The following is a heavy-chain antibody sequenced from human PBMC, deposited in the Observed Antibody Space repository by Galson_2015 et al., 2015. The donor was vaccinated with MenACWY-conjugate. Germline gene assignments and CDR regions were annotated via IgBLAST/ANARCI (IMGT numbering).Heavy chain of an antibody. CDR2: INIDGSGT. Sequence: SLRLSCAASGFTFTNYWMHWVRQAPGEGLVWVSRINIDGSGTTYADSVKGRFTISRDNAKNTRYLQRNSLRAEDTAMYYCARDRSVTWGGFDYWGRGVLVTVSS. CDR1: GFTFTNYW. J-gene: IGHJ4*02. V-gene: IGHV3-74*03. CDR3: ARDRSVTWGGFDY. D-gene: IGHD7-27*01.